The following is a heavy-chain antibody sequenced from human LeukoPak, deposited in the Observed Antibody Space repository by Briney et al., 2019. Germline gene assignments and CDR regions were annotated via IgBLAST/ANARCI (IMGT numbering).Heavy chain of an antibody. J-gene: IGHJ3*02. CDR2: ISAYNGNT. CDR1: GYTFTSYG. V-gene: IGHV1-18*01. Sequence: ASVKVSCKASGYTFTSYGISWVRQAPGQGLEWMGWISAYNGNTNYAQKLQGRVTMTTDTSTSTAYMELRSLRSDDTAVYYCARGRCITMVRETIDAFDIWGQGTMVTVSS. CDR3: ARGRCITMVRETIDAFDI. D-gene: IGHD3-10*01.